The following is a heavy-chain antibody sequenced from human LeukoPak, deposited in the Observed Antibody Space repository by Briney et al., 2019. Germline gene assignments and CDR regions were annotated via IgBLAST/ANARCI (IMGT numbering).Heavy chain of an antibody. CDR1: GFTFSSYG. Sequence: GGSLRLSCAASGFTFSSYGMHWVRQAPGKGLEWVAFIRYDGSNKHYADSVKGRFTISRDNSKNTLYLQMNSLRAEDTAVYYCAKDVTIFADYWGQGTLVTVSS. D-gene: IGHD3-3*01. CDR3: AKDVTIFADY. CDR2: IRYDGSNK. J-gene: IGHJ4*02. V-gene: IGHV3-30*02.